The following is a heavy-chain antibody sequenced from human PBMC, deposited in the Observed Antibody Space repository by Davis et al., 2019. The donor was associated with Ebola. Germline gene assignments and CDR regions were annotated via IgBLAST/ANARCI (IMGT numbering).Heavy chain of an antibody. D-gene: IGHD3-9*01. CDR3: ARSWLSPYYYYGMDV. CDR2: ISSSSSTI. V-gene: IGHV3-48*02. CDR1: GFTFSSYS. J-gene: IGHJ6*04. Sequence: PGGSLRLSCAASGFTFSSYSMHWVRQAPGKGLEWVSYISSSSSTIYYADSVKGRFTISRDNAKNSLYLQMNSLRDEDTAVYYCARSWLSPYYYYGMDVWGKGTTVTVSS.